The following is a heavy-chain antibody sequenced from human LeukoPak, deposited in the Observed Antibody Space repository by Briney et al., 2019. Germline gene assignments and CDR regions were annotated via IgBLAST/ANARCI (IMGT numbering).Heavy chain of an antibody. CDR3: ARASAMYSSSSFDY. CDR1: GYSIGRGYY. CDR2: IYYSGST. J-gene: IGHJ4*02. D-gene: IGHD6-6*01. Sequence: PSETLSLTCAVSGYSIGRGYYWSWIRQPPGKGLEWIGYIYYSGSTNYNPSLKSRVTISVDTSKNQFSLKLSSVTAADTAVYYCARASAMYSSSSFDYWGQGTLVTVSS. V-gene: IGHV4-61*01.